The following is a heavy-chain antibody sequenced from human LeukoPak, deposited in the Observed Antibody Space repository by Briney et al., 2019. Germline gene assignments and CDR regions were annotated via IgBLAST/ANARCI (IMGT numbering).Heavy chain of an antibody. Sequence: ASETLSLTCTVSGGSISSSSYYWGWIRQPPGKGLEWIGSIYYSGSTYYNPSLKSRVTISVDTSKNQFSLKLSSVTAADTAVYYCARETEDWFGDLLSYFDYWGRGLLVSVSS. CDR1: GGSISSSSYY. CDR3: ARETEDWFGDLLSYFDY. CDR2: IYYSGST. D-gene: IGHD3-10*01. J-gene: IGHJ4*02. V-gene: IGHV4-39*07.